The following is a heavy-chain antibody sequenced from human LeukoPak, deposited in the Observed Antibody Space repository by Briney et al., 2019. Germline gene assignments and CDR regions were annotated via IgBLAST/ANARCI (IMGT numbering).Heavy chain of an antibody. D-gene: IGHD2-15*01. CDR2: ISAYNGNT. J-gene: IGHJ4*02. V-gene: IGHV1-18*01. CDR1: GYTFTSYG. Sequence: ASVKVSCKASGYTFTSYGISGVRQAPGQGGEGRGWISAYNGNTNYAQKLQGRVTITTDTSTSTAYMELRSLRSDDTAVYYCARIGAVVVVAAHFDYWGQGTLVTVSS. CDR3: ARIGAVVVVAAHFDY.